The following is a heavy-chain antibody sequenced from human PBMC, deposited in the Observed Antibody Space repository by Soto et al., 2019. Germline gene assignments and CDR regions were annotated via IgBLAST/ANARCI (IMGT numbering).Heavy chain of an antibody. CDR1: GDSISNSDNY. J-gene: IGHJ4*02. Sequence: KPSETLSLTCTVSGDSISNSDNYWGWIRQPPGKGLEWIGSIYYSGSTNDNPSLKSRVTISADTSKNQFSLKLRSVTAADTAVYYCARRPRGVAVDFWGQGTLVTVSS. V-gene: IGHV4-39*01. D-gene: IGHD3-10*01. CDR2: IYYSGST. CDR3: ARRPRGVAVDF.